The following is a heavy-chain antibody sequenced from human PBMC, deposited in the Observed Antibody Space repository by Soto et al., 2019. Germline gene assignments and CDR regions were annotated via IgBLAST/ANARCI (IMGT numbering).Heavy chain of an antibody. D-gene: IGHD5-12*01. J-gene: IGHJ6*02. CDR1: GFTFRNFG. CDR2: IWYDGSNK. Sequence: QVRLVESGGGVVQPGRSLRLSCSASGFTFRNFGFHWVRQAPGKGLEWVALIWYDGSNKYYADSLKGRVSISRDNSKNTLYLEMKSLRFEDTAVYYCARDGDIQGGPPPKNYAMDVWGQGTTVTVSS. V-gene: IGHV3-33*08. CDR3: ARDGDIQGGPPPKNYAMDV.